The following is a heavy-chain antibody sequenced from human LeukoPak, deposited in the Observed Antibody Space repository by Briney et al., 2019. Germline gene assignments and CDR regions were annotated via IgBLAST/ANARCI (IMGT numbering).Heavy chain of an antibody. D-gene: IGHD3-10*01. CDR1: GGSISSYY. Sequence: SKTLSLTCTVSGGSISSYYWSWIRQPPGKGLEWIGYIYYSGSTNYNPSLKSRVTISVDTSKNQFSLKLSSVTAADTAVYYCARHLVRGVIPYYMDVWGKGITVTVSS. V-gene: IGHV4-59*08. CDR3: ARHLVRGVIPYYMDV. CDR2: IYYSGST. J-gene: IGHJ6*03.